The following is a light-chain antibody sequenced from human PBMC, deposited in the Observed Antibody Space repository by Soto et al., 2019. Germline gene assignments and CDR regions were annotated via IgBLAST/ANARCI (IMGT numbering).Light chain of an antibody. J-gene: IGKJ3*01. Sequence: EIVLTQSPGTLSLSPGERVTLSCRASQSVSSTYLGWYQQKPGQAPRLLIYGASNRATGIPNRFSGSGSGTDFTLTISRLEPEDFAVYYCQHYGSSVFTFGPGTKVEIK. CDR3: QHYGSSVFT. CDR2: GAS. CDR1: QSVSSTY. V-gene: IGKV3-20*01.